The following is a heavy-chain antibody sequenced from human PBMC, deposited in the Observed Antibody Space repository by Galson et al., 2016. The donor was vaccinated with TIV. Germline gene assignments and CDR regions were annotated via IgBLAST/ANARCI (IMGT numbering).Heavy chain of an antibody. V-gene: IGHV4-38-2*01. Sequence: SETLSLTCDVSGDSISTVYYWGWIRQPPGRALEWIGSVYHSGTTYYSSSLKSRATISVGTSRSQLSLKLNSVTAADTAVYYCVRHRRMGTRAYSFDVWGQGTKVAVSS. CDR3: VRHRRMGTRAYSFDV. CDR2: VYHSGTT. D-gene: IGHD5-24*01. J-gene: IGHJ3*01. CDR1: GDSISTVYY.